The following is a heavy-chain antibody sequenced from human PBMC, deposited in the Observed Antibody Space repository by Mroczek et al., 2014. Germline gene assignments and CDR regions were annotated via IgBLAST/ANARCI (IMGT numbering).Heavy chain of an antibody. CDR1: GSFSGYY. CDR3: ARGRSKCSTSCQAPRYFDL. CDR2: INHSGST. Sequence: QVQLQQWGGRTVEAFGDPVPHLRCLCGSFSGYYWSWIRQPPGKGLEWIGEINHSGSTNYNPSLKSRVTISVDTSKNQFSLKLSSVTAADTAVYYCARGRSKCSTSCQAPRYFDLWGRGTLVTVSS. V-gene: IGHV4-34*01. D-gene: IGHD2-2*01. J-gene: IGHJ2*01.